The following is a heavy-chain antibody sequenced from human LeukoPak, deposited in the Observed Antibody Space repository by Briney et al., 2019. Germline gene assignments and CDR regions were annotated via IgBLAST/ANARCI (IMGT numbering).Heavy chain of an antibody. V-gene: IGHV3-23*01. CDR2: ISGNGSKT. D-gene: IGHD4-17*01. Sequence: TGGSLRLSCAASGLTFSLYGMSWVRQPPGKGLEWVSGISGNGSKTFYTRSVRGRFTNSRDNSRNTVFLHLDSLRAEDTALYYCARFGDYGEYWGQGTLVTVSS. CDR3: ARFGDYGEY. J-gene: IGHJ4*02. CDR1: GLTFSLYG.